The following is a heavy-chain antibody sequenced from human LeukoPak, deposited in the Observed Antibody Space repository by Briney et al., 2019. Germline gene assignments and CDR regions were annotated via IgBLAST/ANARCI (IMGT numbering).Heavy chain of an antibody. CDR1: GYSISSGYY. CDR2: INNSGSN. V-gene: IGHV4-38-2*02. CDR3: ARVLYWGSTVTTPLDY. D-gene: IGHD4-11*01. J-gene: IGHJ4*02. Sequence: SETLSLTCTVSGYSISSGYYWGWIRQPPGKGLGWIGSINNSGSNYYNPSLKSRVTISVDTSKNQFSLKLSSVSAADTVVYYGARVLYWGSTVTTPLDYWGQGTLVTVCS.